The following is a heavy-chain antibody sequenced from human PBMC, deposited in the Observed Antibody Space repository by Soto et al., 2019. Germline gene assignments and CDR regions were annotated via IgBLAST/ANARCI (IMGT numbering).Heavy chain of an antibody. D-gene: IGHD3-22*01. CDR1: GGLFSSYP. CDR3: ARGGSGYTWFNEF. V-gene: IGHV1-69*01. Sequence: QEQLVQSGAEVKKPGSSVKVSCQASGGLFSSYPISWVRQVPGQGLEWMGGIIPVFQTAYYTQRFQGRVTITADESTNTAYMELSSLRSEDTAIYYCARGGSGYTWFNEFWGQGTLVTGSS. J-gene: IGHJ4*02. CDR2: IIPVFQTA.